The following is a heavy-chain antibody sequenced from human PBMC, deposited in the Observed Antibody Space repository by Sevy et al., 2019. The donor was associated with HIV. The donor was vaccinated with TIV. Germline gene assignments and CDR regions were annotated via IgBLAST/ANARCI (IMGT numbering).Heavy chain of an antibody. V-gene: IGHV3-13*01. CDR2: IGLSGDT. D-gene: IGHD6-13*01. Sequence: AGSLRLSCAATAFTFSSYDMHWVRQVAGKGLGWVSSIGLSGDTYFAGSVKGRFTISRDNVKNYLYLQMSSLRAGDTAVYYCARETAADDFDVWGQGTFVTVSS. CDR3: ARETAADDFDV. J-gene: IGHJ3*01. CDR1: AFTFSSYD.